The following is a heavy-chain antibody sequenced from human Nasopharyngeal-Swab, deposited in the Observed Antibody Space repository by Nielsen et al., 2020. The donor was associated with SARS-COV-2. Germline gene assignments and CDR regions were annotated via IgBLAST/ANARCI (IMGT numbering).Heavy chain of an antibody. D-gene: IGHD3-3*01. V-gene: IGHV3-21*01. Sequence: GESLKISCAASGFTFSSYSMNWVRQAPGKGLEWVSSISSSSSYIYYADSVKGRFTISRDNAKNSLYLQMNSLRAEDTAVYYCARSHTSITIFGVVTYYGMDVWGQGTTVTVSS. J-gene: IGHJ6*02. CDR1: GFTFSSYS. CDR3: ARSHTSITIFGVVTYYGMDV. CDR2: ISSSSSYI.